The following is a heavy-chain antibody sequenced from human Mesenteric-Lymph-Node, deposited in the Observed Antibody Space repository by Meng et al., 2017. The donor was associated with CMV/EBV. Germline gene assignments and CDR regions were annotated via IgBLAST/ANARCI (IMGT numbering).Heavy chain of an antibody. CDR3: ATSGDFYYYGMDV. D-gene: IGHD7-27*01. CDR1: GGSITSYY. Sequence: SETLSLTCTVSGGSITSYYWNWVRKPPGKGLEWIGDIYKSTNTNYNPSLKSRVTISVDTSKNQFSLRLTSVTSADTAVYYCATSGDFYYYGMDVWGQGTTVTVSS. V-gene: IGHV4-59*01. J-gene: IGHJ6*02. CDR2: IYKSTNT.